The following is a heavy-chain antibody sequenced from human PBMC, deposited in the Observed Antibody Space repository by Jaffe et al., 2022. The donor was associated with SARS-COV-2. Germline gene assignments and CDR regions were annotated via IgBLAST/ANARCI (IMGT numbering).Heavy chain of an antibody. D-gene: IGHD2-2*01. CDR3: ATGRLPVIGSPHY. Sequence: EVQLVESGGGVVQPGGSLRLSCAGSGFTFSSHWMHWVRQVPGKGLVWVSRINSDASYTHYADSVKGRFTISRDNAKNTLYLQMNSLRDEDTAVYYCATGRLPVIGSPHYWGQGTLVTVSA. V-gene: IGHV3-74*01. J-gene: IGHJ4*02. CDR1: GFTFSSHW. CDR2: INSDASYT.